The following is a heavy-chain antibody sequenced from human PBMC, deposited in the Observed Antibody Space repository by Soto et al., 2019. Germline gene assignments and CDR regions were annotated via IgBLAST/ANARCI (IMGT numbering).Heavy chain of an antibody. V-gene: IGHV1-18*04. CDR3: ARWGVLALYPLRSYTEDDYFDY. CDR1: GYTCTSYG. CDR2: ISAYNGNT. Sequence: ASVKVSCKASGYTCTSYGISWVRQAPGQGLEWMGWISAYNGNTNYAQKLQGRVTMTTDTSTSTAYMELRSLRSDDTAVYYCARWGVLALYPLRSYTEDDYFDYWGQGTLVTVSS. D-gene: IGHD2-2*02. J-gene: IGHJ4*02.